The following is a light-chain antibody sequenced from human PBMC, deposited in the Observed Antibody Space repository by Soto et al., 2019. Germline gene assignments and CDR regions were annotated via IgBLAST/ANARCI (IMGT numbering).Light chain of an antibody. CDR1: QDISNY. V-gene: IGKV1-33*01. CDR2: DAS. J-gene: IGKJ4*01. CDR3: QQYDNLPP. Sequence: DIQMTQSPSSLSASVGDRVTITCQASQDISNYLNWYQQKPGKAPKLLIYDASNLETGVPSRFSGSGSGKDFTFTISSLQPEDIATYYCQQYDNLPPFGGGTKVEIK.